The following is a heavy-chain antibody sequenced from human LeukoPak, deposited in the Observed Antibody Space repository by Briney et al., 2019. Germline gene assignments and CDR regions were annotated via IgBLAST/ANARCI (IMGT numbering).Heavy chain of an antibody. J-gene: IGHJ4*02. CDR2: ISHSGST. D-gene: IGHD3-16*02. V-gene: IGHV4-34*01. CDR1: GGSFSGYY. Sequence: SETLSLTCAVYGGSFSGYYWSWIRQPPGKGLEWIGEISHSGSTNYNPSLKSRVTISVDTSKNQFSLKLSSVTAADTAVYYCARGPNYVWGSYRPRFDYWGQGTLVTVSS. CDR3: ARGPNYVWGSYRPRFDY.